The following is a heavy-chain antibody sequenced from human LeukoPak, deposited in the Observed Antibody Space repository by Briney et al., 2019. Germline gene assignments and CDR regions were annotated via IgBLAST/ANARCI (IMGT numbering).Heavy chain of an antibody. D-gene: IGHD6-19*01. CDR3: AKRSLYSNGWYDFDY. J-gene: IGHJ4*02. CDR1: GFAFSTFA. Sequence: HPGGSLRLSCAASGFAFSTFAMAWVRQAPGKGLEWVSVISGNSAVTYYADSVKGRFTIFRDNSKNTVYLQMNSLRAEDTATYYCAKRSLYSNGWYDFDYWGQGTLVTVSS. CDR2: ISGNSAVT. V-gene: IGHV3-23*01.